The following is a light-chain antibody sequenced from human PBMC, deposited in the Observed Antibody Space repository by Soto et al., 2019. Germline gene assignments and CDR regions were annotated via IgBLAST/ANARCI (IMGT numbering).Light chain of an antibody. CDR2: DVS. Sequence: QSALTQPASVSGSPGQSITISCTGTSIDVGGYNYVSWYQQHPGKAPKLMIYDVSNRPSGVSNRFSGSKSGNTASLTISGLQAEDEADYYCSSYTSSSSYVFGTGTQLPVL. J-gene: IGLJ1*01. CDR1: SIDVGGYNY. CDR3: SSYTSSSSYV. V-gene: IGLV2-14*01.